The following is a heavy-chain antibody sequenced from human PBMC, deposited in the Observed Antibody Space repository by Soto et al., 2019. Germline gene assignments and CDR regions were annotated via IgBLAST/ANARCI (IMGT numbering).Heavy chain of an antibody. V-gene: IGHV3-74*01. CDR1: GFTFSSYW. CDR3: ARATYSGYDYLFDY. D-gene: IGHD5-12*01. Sequence: PGGSLRLSCAASGFTFSSYWMHWVRQAPGKGLVWVSRINSDGSSTSYADSVKGRFTISRDNAKNTLYLQMNSLRAEDTAVYYCARATYSGYDYLFDYWGQGTLVTVSS. CDR2: INSDGSST. J-gene: IGHJ4*02.